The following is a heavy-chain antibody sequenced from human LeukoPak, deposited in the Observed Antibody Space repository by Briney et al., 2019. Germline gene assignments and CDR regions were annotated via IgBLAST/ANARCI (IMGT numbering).Heavy chain of an antibody. Sequence: GGSLRLSCAASGFTVSSNYMSWVRQAPGKGLEWVSVIYSGGSTYYADSVKGRFTISRDNSKNTLYLQMNSLRAEDTAVYYCARAVGELSGYYGMDVWGQGTTVAVSS. D-gene: IGHD3-10*01. CDR1: GFTVSSNY. V-gene: IGHV3-53*01. CDR2: IYSGGST. CDR3: ARAVGELSGYYGMDV. J-gene: IGHJ6*02.